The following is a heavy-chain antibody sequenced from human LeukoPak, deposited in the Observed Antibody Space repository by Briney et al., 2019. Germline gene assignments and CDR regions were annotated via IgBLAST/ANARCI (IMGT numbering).Heavy chain of an antibody. V-gene: IGHV3-21*01. CDR2: ISSSSSYI. Sequence: GGSLRLSCAASGFTFSSYSMNWVRQAPGKGLEWVSSISSSSSYIYYADSVKGRFTISRDNAKNSLYLQMNSLRAEDTAVYYCAKGPNYGARVDYSDFWGQGTKVTVSS. CDR1: GFTFSSYS. CDR3: AKGPNYGARVDYSDF. J-gene: IGHJ4*02. D-gene: IGHD4-17*01.